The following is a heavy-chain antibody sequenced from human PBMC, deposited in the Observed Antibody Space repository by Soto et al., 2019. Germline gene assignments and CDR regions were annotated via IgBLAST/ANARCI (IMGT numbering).Heavy chain of an antibody. CDR2: ISSSSSYI. J-gene: IGHJ4*02. Sequence: GGSLRLSCAASGFTFSSYSMNWVRQAPGKGLEWVSSISSSSSYIYYADSVKGQFTISRDNAKNSLYLQMNSLRAEDTAVYYCARTPTSGSYPNGGYWGQGTLVTVSS. CDR1: GFTFSSYS. CDR3: ARTPTSGSYPNGGY. D-gene: IGHD3-10*01. V-gene: IGHV3-21*01.